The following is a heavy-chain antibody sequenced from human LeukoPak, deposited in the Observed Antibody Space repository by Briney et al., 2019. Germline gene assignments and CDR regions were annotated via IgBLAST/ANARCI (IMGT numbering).Heavy chain of an antibody. CDR2: INHSGST. CDR3: ASTVTHAPYYFDY. J-gene: IGHJ4*02. CDR1: GGSFSGYY. D-gene: IGHD4-17*01. V-gene: IGHV4-34*01. Sequence: PSETLSLTCAVYGGSFSGYYWSWIRQPPGKGLEWIGEINHSGSTNYNPSLKSRVTISVDTSKNQFSLKLSSVTAADTAMYYCASTVTHAPYYFDYWGQGTLVTVSS.